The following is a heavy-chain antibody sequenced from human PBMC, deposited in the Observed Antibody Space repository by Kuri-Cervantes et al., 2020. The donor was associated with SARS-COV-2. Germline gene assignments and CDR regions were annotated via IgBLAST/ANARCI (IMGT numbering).Heavy chain of an antibody. CDR3: ARDRNSGYDSDNY. V-gene: IGHV1-3*01. D-gene: IGHD5-12*01. Sequence: ASVKVSCKASGYTFTSYAMHWVRQAPGQRLEWMGWINAGNGNTKYSQKFQGRVTITADKSTSTAYMELSSLRSEDTAVYYCARDRNSGYDSDNYWGQGTLVTVSS. CDR2: INAGNGNT. CDR1: GYTFTSYA. J-gene: IGHJ4*02.